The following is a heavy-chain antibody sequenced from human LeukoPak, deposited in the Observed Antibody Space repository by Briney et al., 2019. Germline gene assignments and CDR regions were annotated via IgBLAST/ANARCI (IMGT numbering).Heavy chain of an antibody. D-gene: IGHD6-19*01. J-gene: IGHJ4*02. CDR1: GGSFSGYY. V-gene: IGHV4-34*01. CDR2: INHSGST. CDR3: ARDIAVAFFDY. Sequence: SETLSLTCAVYGGSFSGYYWSRIRQPPGKGLEWIGEINHSGSTNYNPSLKSRVTISVDTSKNQFSLKLSSVTAADTAVYYCARDIAVAFFDYWGQGTLVTVSS.